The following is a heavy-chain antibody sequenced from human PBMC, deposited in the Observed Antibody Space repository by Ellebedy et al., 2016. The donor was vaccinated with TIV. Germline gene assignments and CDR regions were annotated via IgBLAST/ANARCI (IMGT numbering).Heavy chain of an antibody. CDR3: AKDRHTFITTWYQNCFDY. CDR1: GFSFETYG. Sequence: PGGSLRLSCGGSGFSFETYGMHWVRQTPGKGLEWVAAISYNGRNTYYADVVKGRFTVSRDNFNYTLYLQMNSLRAEDTSIYHCAKDRHTFITTWYQNCFDYWGQGTPVTVSS. V-gene: IGHV3-30*18. J-gene: IGHJ4*02. CDR2: ISYNGRNT. D-gene: IGHD6-13*01.